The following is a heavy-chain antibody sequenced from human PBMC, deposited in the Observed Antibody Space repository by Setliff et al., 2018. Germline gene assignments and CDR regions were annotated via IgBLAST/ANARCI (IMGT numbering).Heavy chain of an antibody. Sequence: SVKVSCKASGGTFSSYGISWVRQAPGQGLEWMGGTIPMFGTTNYAQKFQGRVTIITDESTSTAYMELSSLRSEDTAVYYCARERGDIVSTTSYYYYMDVWGKGTTVTVSS. D-gene: IGHD5-12*01. V-gene: IGHV1-69*05. CDR2: TIPMFGTT. CDR1: GGTFSSYG. CDR3: ARERGDIVSTTSYYYYMDV. J-gene: IGHJ6*03.